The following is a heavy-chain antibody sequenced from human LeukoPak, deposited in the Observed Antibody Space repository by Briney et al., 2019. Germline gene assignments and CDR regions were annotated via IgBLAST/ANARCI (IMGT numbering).Heavy chain of an antibody. Sequence: PGRSLRLSCAASGFTFSSYALHWVRQAPDKGLEWVAVISNDGSKKDYADSVKGRFTISRDNSKNTLYLQMNSLRAEDTAVYYCARGARKGDDYGGFFDYWGQGTLVTVSS. CDR2: ISNDGSKK. V-gene: IGHV3-30*04. J-gene: IGHJ4*02. D-gene: IGHD4-23*01. CDR3: ARGARKGDDYGGFFDY. CDR1: GFTFSSYA.